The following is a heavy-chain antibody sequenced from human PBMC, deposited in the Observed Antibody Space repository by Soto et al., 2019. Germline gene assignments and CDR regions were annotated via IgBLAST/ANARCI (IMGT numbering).Heavy chain of an antibody. Sequence: SVKVSCKASGYTFTSYGISWVRQAPGQGLEWMGWISAYNGNTNYAQKLQGRVTMTTDTSTSTAYMELRSLRSDDTAVYYCARAGAGYITTIAFDIWGQGTMVTVSS. V-gene: IGHV1-18*01. CDR2: ISAYNGNT. D-gene: IGHD3-22*01. CDR3: ARAGAGYITTIAFDI. CDR1: GYTFTSYG. J-gene: IGHJ3*02.